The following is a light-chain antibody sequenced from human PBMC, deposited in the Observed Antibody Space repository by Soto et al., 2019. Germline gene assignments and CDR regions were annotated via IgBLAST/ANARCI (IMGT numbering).Light chain of an antibody. CDR1: SSDVGTYNY. V-gene: IGLV2-14*01. J-gene: IGLJ1*01. CDR2: EVS. CDR3: GSYSSSSTPYV. Sequence: QSALTQPASVSGSPGQSITISCTGTSSDVGTYNYVSWYQLHPGKAPILIIYEVSNRPSGVSNRFSGSKSGNAASLTISGLQAEDEADYYCGSYSSSSTPYVFGSGTKLTVL.